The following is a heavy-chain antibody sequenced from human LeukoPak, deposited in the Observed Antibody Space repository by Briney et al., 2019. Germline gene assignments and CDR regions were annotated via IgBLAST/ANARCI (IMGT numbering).Heavy chain of an antibody. CDR2: IYSGGST. D-gene: IGHD2-2*01. Sequence: GGSLRLSCAASGFTVSSNYMSWVRQAPGKGLEWVSLIYSGGSTYYADSVKGRFTISRDNSKSTLYLQMDSLRAEDTAVYYCAKDIVVVPAADDALDIWGQGTMVTVSS. CDR3: AKDIVVVPAADDALDI. J-gene: IGHJ3*02. CDR1: GFTVSSNY. V-gene: IGHV3-53*01.